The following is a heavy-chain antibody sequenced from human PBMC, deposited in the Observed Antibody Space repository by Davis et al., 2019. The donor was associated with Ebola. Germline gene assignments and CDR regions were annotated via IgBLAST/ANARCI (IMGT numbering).Heavy chain of an antibody. J-gene: IGHJ4*02. CDR3: AKGYSGSYRGHFDY. CDR1: GFTFSSYG. Sequence: PGGSLRLSCAASGFTFSSYGMHWVRQAPGKGLEWVAVISYDGSNKYYADSVKGRFTISRDNSKNTLYLQMNSLRAEDTAVYYCAKGYSGSYRGHFDYWGQGTLVTVSS. D-gene: IGHD1-26*01. V-gene: IGHV3-30*18. CDR2: ISYDGSNK.